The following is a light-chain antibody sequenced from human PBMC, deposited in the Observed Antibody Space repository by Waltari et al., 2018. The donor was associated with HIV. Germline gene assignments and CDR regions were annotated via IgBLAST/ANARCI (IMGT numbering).Light chain of an antibody. J-gene: IGKJ2*01. CDR3: QQYAASPYT. Sequence: EIMLMQSPATLSLSPGETAIVSCRASENMTSQYLAWYQQKSGQAPRLLLFGASTRNPGVPERFGGAGSGADFTLTVSRLEPEDFALYFCQQYAASPYTFGQGT. CDR1: ENMTSQY. V-gene: IGKV3-20*01. CDR2: GAS.